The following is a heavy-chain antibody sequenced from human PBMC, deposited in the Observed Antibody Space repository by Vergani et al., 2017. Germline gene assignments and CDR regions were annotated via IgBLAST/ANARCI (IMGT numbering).Heavy chain of an antibody. V-gene: IGHV1-69*13. Sequence: QVQLVQSGAEVKKPGASVKVSCKVSGYTLTELSMHWVRQAPGKGLEWMGGIIPIFGTANYAQKFQGRVTITADKSTSTAYMELSSLRSEDTAVYYCARPSSSWGGDYFDYWGQGTLVTVSS. D-gene: IGHD6-13*01. J-gene: IGHJ4*02. CDR3: ARPSSSWGGDYFDY. CDR2: IIPIFGTA. CDR1: GYTLTELS.